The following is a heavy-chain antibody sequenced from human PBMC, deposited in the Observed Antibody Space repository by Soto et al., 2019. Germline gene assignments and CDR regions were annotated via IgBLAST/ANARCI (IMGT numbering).Heavy chain of an antibody. D-gene: IGHD3-3*01. CDR1: GYTFTGFY. CDR2: INTNSSGT. Sequence: ASVKVSCKASGYTFTGFYLPWVRRAHGQGFEWLGWINTNSSGTTYAEKSPDRVTMTRSTFISTAHLQLSRLRSDATVVYYCARDHYGFWSGYRQYYGMDVWGQGTTVTVSS. V-gene: IGHV1-2*02. J-gene: IGHJ6*02. CDR3: ARDHYGFWSGYRQYYGMDV.